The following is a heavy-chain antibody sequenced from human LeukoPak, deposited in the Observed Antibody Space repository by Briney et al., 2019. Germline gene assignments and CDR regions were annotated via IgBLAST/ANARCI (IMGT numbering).Heavy chain of an antibody. Sequence: GGSLRLSCAASRFTFSSYAMSWVRQAPGKGLEWVANIKQDGSEKYYVDSVKGRFTISRDNAKNSLYLQMNSLRAEDTAVYYCARGLDRWGAVAGWGQGTLVTVSS. D-gene: IGHD6-19*01. CDR3: ARGLDRWGAVAG. V-gene: IGHV3-7*01. J-gene: IGHJ4*02. CDR2: IKQDGSEK. CDR1: RFTFSSYA.